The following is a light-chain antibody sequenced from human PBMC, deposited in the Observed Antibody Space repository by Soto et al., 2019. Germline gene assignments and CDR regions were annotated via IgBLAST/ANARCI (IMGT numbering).Light chain of an antibody. CDR1: KNDIGVYDF. V-gene: IGLV2-8*01. J-gene: IGLJ1*01. CDR3: KSYAGSNTYV. Sequence: STGTKNDIGVYDFVSWYQHHPGKAPRLIIYEVVQRPSGVPDRFSGSKSGNTASLTVSGLQAADEADYFCKSYAGSNTYVFGSGTKVTVL. CDR2: EVV.